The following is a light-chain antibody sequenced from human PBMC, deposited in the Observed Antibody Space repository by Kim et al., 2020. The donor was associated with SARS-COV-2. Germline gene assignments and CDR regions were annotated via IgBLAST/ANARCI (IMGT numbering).Light chain of an antibody. CDR3: STWDSSLRNVV. Sequence: QTATLTGTGNSNNVGNHGAAWLQQHQGHPPKLLSYRNNNRPSGISERFSACRSGNTASLTITGLQPEDEADYYCSTWDSSLRNVVFGGGTQVTVL. V-gene: IGLV10-54*04. CDR1: SNNVGNHG. J-gene: IGLJ2*01. CDR2: RNN.